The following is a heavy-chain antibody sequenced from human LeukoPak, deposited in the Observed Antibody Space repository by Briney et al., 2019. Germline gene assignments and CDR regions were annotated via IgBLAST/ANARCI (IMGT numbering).Heavy chain of an antibody. J-gene: IGHJ4*02. CDR2: INSDASTT. CDR1: GFTFSSYW. V-gene: IGHV3-74*01. Sequence: GGSLRLSCAASGFTFSSYWMHWVRHAPGKGLVWVSRINSDASTTSYADSVKGRFTISRDNAKNTLHLQMNSLRAEDTAVYYCTRVAGSGSVDWGQGTLVTVSS. D-gene: IGHD1-26*01. CDR3: TRVAGSGSVD.